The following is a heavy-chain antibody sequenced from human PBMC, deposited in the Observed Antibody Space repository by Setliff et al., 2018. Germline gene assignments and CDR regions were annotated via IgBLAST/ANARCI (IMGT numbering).Heavy chain of an antibody. J-gene: IGHJ4*02. V-gene: IGHV1-18*04. CDR1: GYMFKSHG. D-gene: IGHD3-22*01. CDR3: ARINFYVSSGYYYAPDY. Sequence: ASVKVSCKASGYMFKSHGINWMRQAPGQGLEWMGWINNYSFKTNYPQKFLGRVTMTTDTSTSTAYMELKSLRSDDTAVYYCARINFYVSSGYYYAPDYWGQGTLVTVSS. CDR2: INNYSFKT.